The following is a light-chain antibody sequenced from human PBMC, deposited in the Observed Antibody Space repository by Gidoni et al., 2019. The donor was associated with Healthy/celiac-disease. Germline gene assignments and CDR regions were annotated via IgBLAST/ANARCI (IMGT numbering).Light chain of an antibody. Sequence: EIVMPQSPATLSVSPGERATLSCRASPSVSSNLAWYQQKPGQAPRLLIYGASTRATGIPARFSGSGSGTEFTLTISSLQSEDFAVYYCQQYNNWPPLTFGGGTKVEIK. CDR1: PSVSSN. J-gene: IGKJ4*01. CDR2: GAS. CDR3: QQYNNWPPLT. V-gene: IGKV3-15*01.